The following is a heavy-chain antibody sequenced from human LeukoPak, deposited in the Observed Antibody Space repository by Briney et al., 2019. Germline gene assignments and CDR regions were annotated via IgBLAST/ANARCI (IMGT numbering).Heavy chain of an antibody. D-gene: IGHD2-2*01. CDR2: IYHSGST. V-gene: IGHV4-30-2*01. CDR1: GASITSGGYS. J-gene: IGHJ5*02. Sequence: SETLSLTCAVSGASITSGGYSWSWIRQPPRKGLEWIGDIYHSGSTYYSPSLKIPVTISVDTSKNQFPLQLRSVTAADTAVYYCAREGGGYQLLPYSTRRTLYNWFDPWGQGTLVTVSS. CDR3: AREGGGYQLLPYSTRRTLYNWFDP.